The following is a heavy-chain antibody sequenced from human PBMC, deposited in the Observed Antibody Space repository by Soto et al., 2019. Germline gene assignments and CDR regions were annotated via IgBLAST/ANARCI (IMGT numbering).Heavy chain of an antibody. CDR3: AGDFNYGSGDY. V-gene: IGHV1-3*05. J-gene: IGHJ4*02. CDR2: INAGNGNT. D-gene: IGHD3-10*01. Sequence: QVQLVQSGAEEKKPGASVKVSCKASGYTFISYAMYWVRQAPGQRLEWMGWINAGNGNTKYSQKFQGRVTITRDTSASTAYMELSSLRSEDTAVYYCAGDFNYGSGDYWGQGTLVTVSS. CDR1: GYTFISYA.